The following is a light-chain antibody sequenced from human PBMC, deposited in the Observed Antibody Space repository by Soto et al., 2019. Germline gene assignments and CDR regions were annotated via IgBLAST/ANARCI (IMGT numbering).Light chain of an antibody. J-gene: IGKJ4*01. CDR3: QQLKSYPLT. Sequence: DIQLTQSPSFLSASVGDRVTITCRAGQDISSYLAWYQRKPGKAPNLLMYAASTLQSGVPTRFSGSGSGTEFTLTISTLQPEDFATYYCQQLKSYPLTFGGGTKVEIK. CDR2: AAS. CDR1: QDISSY. V-gene: IGKV1-9*01.